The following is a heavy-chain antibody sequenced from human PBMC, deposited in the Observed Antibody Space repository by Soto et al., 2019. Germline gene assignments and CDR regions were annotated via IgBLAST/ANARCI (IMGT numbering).Heavy chain of an antibody. CDR1: GFTFSGSW. J-gene: IGHJ4*02. D-gene: IGHD3-10*01. V-gene: IGHV3-74*01. Sequence: EVQLVEFGGGLVQPGGSLRLSCAASGFTFSGSWMHWVRQAPGKGLIWVSRINDDGSATSYADFVKGRFTISRDNAKDTLFLQMNGLRAEDTAVYYCARGIFGSGTANDYWGQGTLVTVSS. CDR3: ARGIFGSGTANDY. CDR2: INDDGSAT.